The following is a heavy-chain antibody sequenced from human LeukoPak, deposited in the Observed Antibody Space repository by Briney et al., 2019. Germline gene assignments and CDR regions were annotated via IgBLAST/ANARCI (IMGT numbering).Heavy chain of an antibody. CDR1: GFTFSSYA. Sequence: GGSLRLSCAASGFTFSSYAMHWVRQAPGKGLEWVAVISYGGSNKYYADSVKGRFTISRDNSKNTLYLQMNSLRAEDTAVYYCARGGEGYSYGLSDYWGQGTLVTVSS. V-gene: IGHV3-30-3*01. CDR2: ISYGGSNK. J-gene: IGHJ4*02. D-gene: IGHD5-18*01. CDR3: ARGGEGYSYGLSDY.